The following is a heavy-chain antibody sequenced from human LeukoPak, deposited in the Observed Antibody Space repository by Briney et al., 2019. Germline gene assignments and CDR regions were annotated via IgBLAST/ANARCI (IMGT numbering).Heavy chain of an antibody. Sequence: PSETLSLTCTVSGYSISSGYYWGWIRQPPGKGLEWIGSTYHSGSTYYNPSLKSRVTMSVDMSKNQFSLKLSSVTAADTAVYYCAREPQLDAYYMDVWGKGTTVTISS. CDR2: TYHSGST. J-gene: IGHJ6*03. CDR1: GYSISSGYY. D-gene: IGHD6-13*01. V-gene: IGHV4-38-2*02. CDR3: AREPQLDAYYMDV.